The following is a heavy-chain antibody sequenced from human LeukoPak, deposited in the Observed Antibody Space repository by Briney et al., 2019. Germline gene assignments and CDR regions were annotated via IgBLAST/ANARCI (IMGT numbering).Heavy chain of an antibody. CDR1: GYTFTGYY. J-gene: IGHJ6*03. D-gene: IGHD1-1*01. CDR2: INPNSGGT. V-gene: IGHV1-2*02. CDR3: ARLWTGTTRGNKLGHYYYYYMDV. Sequence: ASVKVSCKASGYTFTGYYMHWVRQAPGQGLEWMGWINPNSGGTNYAQKFQGRVTMTRDTSISTAYMELSRLRSDDTAVYYCARLWTGTTRGNKLGHYYYYYMDVWGKGTTVTISS.